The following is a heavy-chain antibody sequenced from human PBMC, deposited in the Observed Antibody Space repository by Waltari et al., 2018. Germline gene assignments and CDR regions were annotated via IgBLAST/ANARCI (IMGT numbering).Heavy chain of an antibody. CDR1: GDSVTNGHYY. J-gene: IGHJ4*02. CDR3: ARWAGYCSRASCHLYFDY. D-gene: IGHD2-2*01. V-gene: IGHV4-61*03. CDR2: IYDRGSA. Sequence: QLQLQESGPGLVKPSDTLSLTCIVSGDSVTNGHYYWSWIRQPPGKGLEWIGYIYDRGSADYTPSLRSRLPMSVDTSKNHFSLRRRSVTAADTAVYYCARWAGYCSRASCHLYFDYWGQGTLVTVSA.